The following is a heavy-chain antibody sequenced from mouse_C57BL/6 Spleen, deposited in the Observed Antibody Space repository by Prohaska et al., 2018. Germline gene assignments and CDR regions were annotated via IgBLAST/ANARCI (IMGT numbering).Heavy chain of an antibody. V-gene: IGHV12-3*01. CDR1: ITSGYY. D-gene: IGHD1-2*01. Sequence: ITSGYYWIWIRQSPGKPLEWMGYITHSGETFYNPSLQSPISITRETSKNQFFLQLNSVTTEDTAMYYCAGDSAGYWYFDVWGTGTTVTVSS. CDR2: ITHSGET. J-gene: IGHJ1*03. CDR3: AGDSAGYWYFDV.